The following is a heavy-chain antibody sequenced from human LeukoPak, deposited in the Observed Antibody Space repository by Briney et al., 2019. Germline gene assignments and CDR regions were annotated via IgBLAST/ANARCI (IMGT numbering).Heavy chain of an antibody. CDR1: GFTFDDYV. CDR2: ISWNSVSI. Sequence: QPGRSLRLSCAASGFTFDDYVMHWVRQAPGKGLEWVSGISWNSVSIGYADSVKGRFTISRDNSKNTLYLQMNSLRAEDTAVYYCAKGARITMVRGVIRGYWGQGTLVTVSS. V-gene: IGHV3-9*01. CDR3: AKGARITMVRGVIRGY. D-gene: IGHD3-10*01. J-gene: IGHJ4*02.